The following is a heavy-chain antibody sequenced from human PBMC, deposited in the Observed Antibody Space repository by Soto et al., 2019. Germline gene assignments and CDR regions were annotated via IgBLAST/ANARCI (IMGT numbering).Heavy chain of an antibody. CDR2: IFSNGDT. J-gene: IGHJ4*02. Sequence: ELQLVASGGGLVQPGGSLRLSCAASGFTVSNNYVRWVRQAPGKGLEWVSLIFSNGDTRYADSVKGRFTISRDSSSNTLYLQMNILRVDDTAVYYCERDGTYNLGGGQGIHVTVAT. V-gene: IGHV3-66*01. CDR1: GFTVSNNY. D-gene: IGHD1-1*01. CDR3: ERDGTYNLG.